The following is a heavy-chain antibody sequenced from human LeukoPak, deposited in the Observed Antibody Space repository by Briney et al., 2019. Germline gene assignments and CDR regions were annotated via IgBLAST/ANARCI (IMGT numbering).Heavy chain of an antibody. CDR3: AKDRQWEILHLY. CDR1: GFTLSSYA. D-gene: IGHD1-26*01. CDR2: ISGSGGST. V-gene: IGHV3-23*01. Sequence: GGSLRLSCAASGFTLSSYAMSWVRQAPGKGLGWVSAISGSGGSTYYADSVKGRFTISRDNSKNTLYLQMNSLRAEDTAVYYCAKDRQWEILHLYWGQGTLVTVSS. J-gene: IGHJ4*02.